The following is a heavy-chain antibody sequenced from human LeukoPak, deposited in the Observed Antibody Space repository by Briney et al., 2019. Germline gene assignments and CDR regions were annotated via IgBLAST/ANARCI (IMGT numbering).Heavy chain of an antibody. CDR1: GGSISSHY. Sequence: PSETLSLTCTVSGGSISSHYWSWIRQPPGKGLEWIGYIYYSGSTKYNPSLKSRVTISVDTSKNQFPLKLSSVTAADTAVYYCARHTPLRPDSSGYYHYYFDYWGQGTLVTVSS. CDR2: IYYSGST. CDR3: ARHTPLRPDSSGYYHYYFDY. V-gene: IGHV4-59*11. D-gene: IGHD3-22*01. J-gene: IGHJ4*02.